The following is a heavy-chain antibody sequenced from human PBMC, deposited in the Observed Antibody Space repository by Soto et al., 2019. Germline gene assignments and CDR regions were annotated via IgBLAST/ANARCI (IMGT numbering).Heavy chain of an antibody. D-gene: IGHD2-21*01. CDR2: IYYSGST. CDR3: AASCVGCGGFNYYGMDV. V-gene: IGHV4-31*02. J-gene: IGHJ6*02. Sequence: WTWIRQHPEKGLEWIGYIYYSGSTCYNPSLKSRVTISVDTSKNQFSLKLSSVTAADTAVYYCAASCVGCGGFNYYGMDVWGQGTTVTVS.